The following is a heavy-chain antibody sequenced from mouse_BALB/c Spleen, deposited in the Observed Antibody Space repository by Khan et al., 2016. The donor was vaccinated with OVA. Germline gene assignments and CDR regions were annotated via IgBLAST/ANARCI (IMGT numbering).Heavy chain of an antibody. CDR1: GFSLTTYG. Sequence: VQLQESGPGLLQPSQSLSITCTVSGFSLTTYGVHWVRQSPGKGLEWLGLIWSGGNTDYNAAFISRLSISKDNSKSQVFFKMNSLQADDTAIYXCARNSYMYDFTYWGQGTLVTFSA. CDR2: IWSGGNT. CDR3: ARNSYMYDFTY. V-gene: IGHV2-4-1*01. D-gene: IGHD2-14*01. J-gene: IGHJ3*01.